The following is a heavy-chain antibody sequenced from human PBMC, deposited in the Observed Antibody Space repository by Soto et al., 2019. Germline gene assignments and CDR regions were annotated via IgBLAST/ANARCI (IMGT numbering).Heavy chain of an antibody. J-gene: IGHJ6*02. CDR1: GFTFRNHA. V-gene: IGHV3-30-3*01. CDR2: IAYDGSNA. Sequence: QVQLVESGGGVVQPGGSLRLSCAASGFTFRNHAMHWVRQAPGKGLECLAVIAYDGSNAFYRDSVKGRFTVSRDNSKNTLYLHMDSLRFEDTGVYYCARGDWEDILVVVGVRPGEYGVDIWGQGNTVTVSS. D-gene: IGHD2-15*01. CDR3: ARGDWEDILVVVGVRPGEYGVDI.